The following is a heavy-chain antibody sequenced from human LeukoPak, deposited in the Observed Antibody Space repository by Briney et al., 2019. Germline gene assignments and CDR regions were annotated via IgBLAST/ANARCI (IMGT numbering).Heavy chain of an antibody. J-gene: IGHJ6*02. Sequence: QTLALTVAVPRDSVSSNCGGWHWHRQTPSRGLDWLGRTYYRSKWYNDYAVSVKSRITINPDTSKNQFSLQLNSVTPEDTAVYYCAREAGFYGMDVWGQGTTVTVSS. CDR3: AREAGFYGMDV. CDR1: RDSVSSNCGG. V-gene: IGHV6-1*01. CDR2: TYYRSKWYN.